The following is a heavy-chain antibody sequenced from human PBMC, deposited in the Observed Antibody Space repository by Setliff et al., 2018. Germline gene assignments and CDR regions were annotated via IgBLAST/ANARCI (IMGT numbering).Heavy chain of an antibody. CDR2: ISGRGDNT. Sequence: PGGSLRLSCAASGFTFSTYAMSWVRQAPGKGLEWLSGISGRGDNTYYVDSVKGRFTISRDNSKETLYLQMNSLRAEDTAVYFCGTRDCRTTGCYNGYIESWGQGTLVTVSS. V-gene: IGHV3-23*01. D-gene: IGHD2-2*02. J-gene: IGHJ4*02. CDR1: GFTFSTYA. CDR3: GTRDCRTTGCYNGYIES.